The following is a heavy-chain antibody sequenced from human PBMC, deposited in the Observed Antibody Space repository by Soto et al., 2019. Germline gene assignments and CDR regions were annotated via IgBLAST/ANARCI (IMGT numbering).Heavy chain of an antibody. J-gene: IGHJ6*03. V-gene: IGHV4-59*01. CDR3: ARGVLEWLLRDSYYYYMDV. CDR2: IDDTGST. CDR1: GDSISSSY. Sequence: QVQLQESGPGLVKPSETLSLTCTVSGDSISSSYWYWIRQAPGKGLEWIWYIDDTGSTNYIPSLKSRVTLSVDPSNNQYSLKLSSVTAADTAVYYCARGVLEWLLRDSYYYYMDVWGKGTMVTVSS. D-gene: IGHD3-3*01.